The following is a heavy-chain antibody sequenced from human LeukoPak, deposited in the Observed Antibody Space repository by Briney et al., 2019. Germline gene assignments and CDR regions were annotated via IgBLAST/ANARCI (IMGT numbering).Heavy chain of an antibody. CDR2: ISSSSYI. CDR1: GFTFSSYS. V-gene: IGHV3-21*01. CDR3: ARVFSGTYLNYHHFDY. J-gene: IGHJ4*02. D-gene: IGHD1-26*01. Sequence: PGGSLRLSCAASGFTFSSYSMNWVRQAPGKGLEWVSLISSSSYIYYADSVKGRFTISRDNAKNSLYLQMDSLRAEDTAVYYCARVFSGTYLNYHHFDYWGQGTLVTVSS.